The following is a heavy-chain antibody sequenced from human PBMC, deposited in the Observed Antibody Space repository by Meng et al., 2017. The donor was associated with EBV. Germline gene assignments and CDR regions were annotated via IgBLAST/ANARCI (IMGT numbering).Heavy chain of an antibody. D-gene: IGHD2-2*01. CDR2: IYDGGTT. CDR3: AKSSSSTPGVVDS. CDR1: GASVSGGTFH. J-gene: IGHJ4*02. V-gene: IGHV4-61*01. Sequence: QEQGPGLVHPSDHLSLPCSVSGASVSGGTFHWSWIRQPPGKELQWIGYIYDGGTTIYNPSLKSRVTIFLDTSRNQFSLGLRSVTTADTAVYYCAKSSSSTPGVVDSWGQGTLVTVSS.